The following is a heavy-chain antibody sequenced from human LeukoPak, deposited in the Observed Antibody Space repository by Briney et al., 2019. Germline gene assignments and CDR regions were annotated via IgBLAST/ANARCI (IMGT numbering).Heavy chain of an antibody. D-gene: IGHD6-19*01. CDR1: GFTFSSHL. V-gene: IGHV3-74*01. CDR3: AKEGAVAGSMWFDL. Sequence: PGGSLRLPCAASGFTFSSHLMHWVRQAPGKGLVWVSRISSDGTYTNYADSVKGRFTISRDNSKNTVYVQMNRLRGEDTAVYYCAKEGAVAGSMWFDLWGQGALVIVSS. J-gene: IGHJ5*02. CDR2: ISSDGTYT.